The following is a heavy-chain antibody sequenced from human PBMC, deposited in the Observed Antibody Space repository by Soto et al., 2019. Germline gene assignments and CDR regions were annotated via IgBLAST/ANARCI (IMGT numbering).Heavy chain of an antibody. J-gene: IGHJ3*02. D-gene: IGHD3-10*01. CDR3: AKVESGSGSYDAFDI. V-gene: IGHV3-9*01. CDR1: GFTFDDYA. CDR2: ISWNSGSI. Sequence: SLRLSCAASGFTFDDYAMHWVRQAPGKGLEWVSGISWNSGSIGYADSVKGRFTISRDNAKNSLYLQMNSLRAEDTALYYCAKVESGSGSYDAFDIWGQGTMVTVSS.